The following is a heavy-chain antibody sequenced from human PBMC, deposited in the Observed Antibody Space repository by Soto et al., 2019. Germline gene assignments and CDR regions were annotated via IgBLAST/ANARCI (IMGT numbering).Heavy chain of an antibody. D-gene: IGHD2-15*01. CDR3: ARPPNQLCSGGSCYYYYYKDV. CDR2: ISSSSSYI. Sequence: GGSLRLSCAASGFTFSSYSMNWVRQAPGKGLEWVSSISSSSSYIYYADSVKGRFTISRDNAKNSLYLQMNSLRAEDTAVYYCARPPNQLCSGGSCYYYYYKDVWGKGTTVTVSS. V-gene: IGHV3-21*01. J-gene: IGHJ6*03. CDR1: GFTFSSYS.